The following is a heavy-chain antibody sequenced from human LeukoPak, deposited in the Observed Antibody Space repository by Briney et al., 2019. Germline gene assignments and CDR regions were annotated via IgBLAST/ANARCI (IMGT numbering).Heavy chain of an antibody. J-gene: IGHJ4*02. D-gene: IGHD4-23*01. V-gene: IGHV4-38-2*01. CDR1: GYSISSGYY. CDR3: ARVVALGGNKIDY. Sequence: SETLSLTCAVSGYSISSGYYWGWIRQPPGKGLEWIGSIYTSGSTNYNPSLKSRVTISVDTSKNQFSLKLSSVTAADTAVYYCARVVALGGNKIDYWGQGTLVTVSS. CDR2: IYTSGST.